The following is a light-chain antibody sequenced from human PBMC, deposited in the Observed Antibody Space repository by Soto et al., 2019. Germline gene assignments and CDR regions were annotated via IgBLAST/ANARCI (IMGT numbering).Light chain of an antibody. CDR3: QQYNSNSLT. CDR1: QSIDSW. Sequence: DIPMTQSPSTLSASVGDRVTITCRASQSIDSWLAWYQQRPGNVPKLLIYKASTLESGVPSRFSGSGSGTEFTLTINSLQPDDFATYYCQQYNSNSLTFGGGTKVEI. J-gene: IGKJ4*01. V-gene: IGKV1-5*03. CDR2: KAS.